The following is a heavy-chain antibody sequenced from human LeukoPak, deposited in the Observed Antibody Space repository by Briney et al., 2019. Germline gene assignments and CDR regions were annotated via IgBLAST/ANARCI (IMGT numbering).Heavy chain of an antibody. V-gene: IGHV4-59*08. J-gene: IGHJ4*02. CDR2: IYYSGST. D-gene: IGHD6-19*01. Sequence: SETLSLTCSVSGGSISGYYWSWIRQPPGKGLEWIGHIYYSGSTNYNPSLKSRVTISLDTSKSRFSLKLCSMTAADTAVYFCARMRDSSGWYSSDYWGQGTLVTVSS. CDR3: ARMRDSSGWYSSDY. CDR1: GGSISGYY.